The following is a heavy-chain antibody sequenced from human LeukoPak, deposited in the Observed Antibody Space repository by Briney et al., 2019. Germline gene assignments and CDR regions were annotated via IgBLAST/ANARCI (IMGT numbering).Heavy chain of an antibody. CDR1: GGFISSGGYS. D-gene: IGHD1-7*01. Sequence: SQTLSLTCAVSGGFISSGGYSWSWIRQPPGKGLEWIGYIYHSGSTYYNPSLKSRVTISVDRSKNQFSLKLSSVTAADTAVYYCASTPYNWNYTPHFDYWGQGTLVTVSS. CDR3: ASTPYNWNYTPHFDY. J-gene: IGHJ4*02. CDR2: IYHSGST. V-gene: IGHV4-30-2*01.